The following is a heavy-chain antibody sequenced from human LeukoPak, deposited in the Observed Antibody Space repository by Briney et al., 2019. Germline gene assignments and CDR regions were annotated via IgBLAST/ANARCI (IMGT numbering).Heavy chain of an antibody. Sequence: SETLSLTCTVSGDSINVNYWSWIRQPPGKGLEWIGYLDNSGSTKYNPSLKSRVTISVDTSKNQFTLKLNSVTAADTAVYYCARGYCSSTICFQYFHHWGQGTLVTVSS. D-gene: IGHD2-2*01. CDR1: GDSINVNY. CDR2: LDNSGST. J-gene: IGHJ1*01. CDR3: ARGYCSSTICFQYFHH. V-gene: IGHV4-59*01.